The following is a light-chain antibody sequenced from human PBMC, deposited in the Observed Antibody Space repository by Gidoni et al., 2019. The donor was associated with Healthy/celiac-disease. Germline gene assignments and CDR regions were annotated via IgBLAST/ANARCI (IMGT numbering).Light chain of an antibody. CDR3: QQSYSTPRT. J-gene: IGKJ1*01. V-gene: IGKV1-39*01. CDR1: QSISID. CDR2: AAS. Sequence: DIPMSKLPSSLSASVGDRVTITCRASQSISIDLYWYQQKTGKAPKLLIYAASSLQSGVPSRFSGSGAGTEFTLTISSLQPEDFATYYCQQSYSTPRTFXXXTKVESK.